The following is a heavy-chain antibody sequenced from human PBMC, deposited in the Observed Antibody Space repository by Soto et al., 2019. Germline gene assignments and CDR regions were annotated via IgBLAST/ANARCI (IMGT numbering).Heavy chain of an antibody. V-gene: IGHV1-69*18. CDR3: ARCPQPPDTADPYAVDV. J-gene: IGHJ6*02. CDR2: IVPSVDTT. Sequence: QVQLVQSGTEVKKPGASVKVSCKTSGGTFSRSGFHWVRQAPGQGLEWMGMIVPSVDTTNYAQKFQARVTISADQFTSTVYMELRSLRSEDTAVYYCARCPQPPDTADPYAVDVWGQGTRVIVSS. CDR1: GGTFSRSG. D-gene: IGHD5-18*01.